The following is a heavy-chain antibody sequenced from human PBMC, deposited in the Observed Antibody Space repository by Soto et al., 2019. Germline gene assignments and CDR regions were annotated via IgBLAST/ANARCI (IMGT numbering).Heavy chain of an antibody. CDR1: GFTFSNAW. D-gene: IGHD3-3*01. V-gene: IGHV3-15*01. J-gene: IGHJ3*02. CDR2: IKSKTDGGTT. CDR3: TTDSEYYDFWSGPEDSDAFDI. Sequence: PGGSLRLSCAASGFTFSNAWMSWVRQAPGKGLEWVGRIKSKTDGGTTDYAAPVKGRFTISRDDSKNTLYLQMNSLKTEDTAVYYCTTDSEYYDFWSGPEDSDAFDIWGQGTMVTVSS.